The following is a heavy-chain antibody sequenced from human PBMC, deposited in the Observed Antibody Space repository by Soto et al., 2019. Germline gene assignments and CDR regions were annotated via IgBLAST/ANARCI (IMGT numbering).Heavy chain of an antibody. CDR1: GFSFSSYW. Sequence: EVQLVESGGDLVQPGGSLRLSCEASGFSFSSYWMTWVRQAPGKRLEYGSIIRQDGSEKKYVDSVMGRFTISRDNAKTSSYLQMNSLRDEDTAVYYCMTTTRDRPFDYWGQGTLVTVSS. V-gene: IGHV3-7*03. J-gene: IGHJ4*02. D-gene: IGHD1-1*01. CDR3: MTTTRDRPFDY. CDR2: IRQDGSEK.